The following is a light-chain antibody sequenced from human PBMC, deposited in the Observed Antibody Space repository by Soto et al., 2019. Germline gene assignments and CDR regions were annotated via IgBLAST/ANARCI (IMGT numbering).Light chain of an antibody. V-gene: IGLV1-40*01. CDR3: QSYDRSLNGYV. J-gene: IGLJ1*01. CDR1: SSNIGAGYD. CDR2: GNT. Sequence: QSVLTQPPSVSGAPGQRVTLSCTGSSSNIGAGYDVHWYQQLPGTAPKVLIYGNTNRPSGVPDRFSGSKSGTSASLAITGLQAEDEADYYCQSYDRSLNGYVFGTGTKLTVL.